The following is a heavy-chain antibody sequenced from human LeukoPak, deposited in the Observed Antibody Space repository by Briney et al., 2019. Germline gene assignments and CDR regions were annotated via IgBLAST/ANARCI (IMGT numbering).Heavy chain of an antibody. J-gene: IGHJ5*02. D-gene: IGHD4-17*01. Sequence: GGSLRLSCAASGFTFSSYGMHWVRQAPGKGLEWVAVIWYDGSNKYYADSVKGRFTISRDNSKNTLYLQMNSLRAEDTAVYYCAKDVGLREPDWFDPWGQGTLVTVSS. CDR1: GFTFSSYG. V-gene: IGHV3-33*06. CDR3: AKDVGLREPDWFDP. CDR2: IWYDGSNK.